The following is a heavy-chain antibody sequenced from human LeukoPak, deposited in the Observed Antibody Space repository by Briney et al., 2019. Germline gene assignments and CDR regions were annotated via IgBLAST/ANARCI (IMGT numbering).Heavy chain of an antibody. CDR1: GFTFSSFG. J-gene: IGHJ3*02. D-gene: IGHD3-22*01. CDR3: AKVRMITMIAYDAFDI. CDR2: IRYDGNNQ. V-gene: IGHV3-30*02. Sequence: GGSLRLSCAASGFTFSSFGFHWVRQAPGKGLEWVAFIRYDGNNQNYADSVKGRFTISRDNSKNTVYLQMNSLRAEDTAIYYCAKVRMITMIAYDAFDIWGQGSMVSVSS.